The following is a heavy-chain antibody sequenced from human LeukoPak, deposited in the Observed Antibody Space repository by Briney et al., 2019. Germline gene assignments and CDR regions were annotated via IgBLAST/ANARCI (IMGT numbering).Heavy chain of an antibody. CDR1: GFTFGNYA. V-gene: IGHV3-23*01. CDR3: AKGTDTPGCFGS. Sequence: GGSLRLPCAASGFTFGNYAMHWVRQAPGKGLEWVSGITGSGSSTYYADSVKGRFTISRDNSKNTLYLQMTSLKDDDMAIYYCAKGTDTPGCFGSWGQANPVIVSS. D-gene: IGHD6-19*01. J-gene: IGHJ4*02. CDR2: ITGSGSST.